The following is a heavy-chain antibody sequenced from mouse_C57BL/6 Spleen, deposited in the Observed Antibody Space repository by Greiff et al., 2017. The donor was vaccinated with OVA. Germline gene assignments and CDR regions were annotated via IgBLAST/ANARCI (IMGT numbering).Heavy chain of an antibody. D-gene: IGHD3-2*02. Sequence: QVQLQQSGPELVKPGASVKISCKASGYAFSSSWMNWVTQRPGQGLEWIGRLYPGDGDTNYNGKFKGKATLTADKSSSTAYMQLSSLTSEDSSVYVCAREGGELRPLDYWGQGTTLTVSS. J-gene: IGHJ2*01. CDR1: GYAFSSSW. CDR2: LYPGDGDT. CDR3: AREGGELRPLDY. V-gene: IGHV1-82*01.